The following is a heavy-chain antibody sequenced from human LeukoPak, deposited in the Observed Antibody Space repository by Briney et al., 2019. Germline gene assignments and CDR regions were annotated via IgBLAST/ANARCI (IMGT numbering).Heavy chain of an antibody. V-gene: IGHV5-51*01. CDR1: GYSFTSYW. J-gene: IGHJ6*03. Sequence: GESLKISCKGSGYSFTSYWIGWVRQMPGKGLEWMGIIYPGDSDTRYSPSFQGQVTISADKSISTAYLQWSSLKASDTAMYYCARHGDAYKGALNYYSYYYMDVWGKGTTVTVSS. D-gene: IGHD5-24*01. CDR3: ARHGDAYKGALNYYSYYYMDV. CDR2: IYPGDSDT.